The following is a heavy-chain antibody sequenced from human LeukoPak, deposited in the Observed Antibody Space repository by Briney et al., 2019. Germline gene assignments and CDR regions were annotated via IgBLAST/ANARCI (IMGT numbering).Heavy chain of an antibody. CDR3: ARVSVITIFGVAAGGNEYFQH. CDR2: IKQDGSEK. CDR1: GFTFSSYW. J-gene: IGHJ1*01. D-gene: IGHD3-3*01. Sequence: PGGSLRLSCAASGFTFSSYWMSWVRQAPGKGLEWVANIKQDGSEKYYVDSVKGRFTISRDNAKNSLYLQMNSLRAEDTAVYYCARVSVITIFGVAAGGNEYFQHWGQGTLVTVSS. V-gene: IGHV3-7*01.